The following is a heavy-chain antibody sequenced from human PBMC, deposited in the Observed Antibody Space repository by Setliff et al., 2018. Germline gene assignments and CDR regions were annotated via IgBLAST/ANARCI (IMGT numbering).Heavy chain of an antibody. J-gene: IGHJ4*02. Sequence: GGSLRLSCTASRFTFSVYVMAWVRQAPGKGLEWVSSMTGSGGGTYYADSVKGRFIVSRDNSKNTLYLQMNSLRVDDTAIYYCAKELSMAYGNDWGLGTLVTVSS. CDR2: MTGSGGGT. V-gene: IGHV3-23*01. D-gene: IGHD1-1*01. CDR3: AKELSMAYGND. CDR1: RFTFSVYV.